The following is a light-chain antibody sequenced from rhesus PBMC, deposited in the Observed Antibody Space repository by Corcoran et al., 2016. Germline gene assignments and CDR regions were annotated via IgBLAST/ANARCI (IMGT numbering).Light chain of an antibody. CDR3: SSYGRNNIVL. CDR2: EVS. V-gene: IGLV2-13*03. CDR1: ASDIGEYHR. Sequence: QAAPTQSPSVSGSPGQSVTISCTGTASDIGEYHRVSWYRQDPGKAPKLFIYEVSKRPPGVSDRFSGSKSGNTASLTISGLQPEDEADYYCSSYGRNNIVLFGGGTRLTVL. J-gene: IGLJ3*01.